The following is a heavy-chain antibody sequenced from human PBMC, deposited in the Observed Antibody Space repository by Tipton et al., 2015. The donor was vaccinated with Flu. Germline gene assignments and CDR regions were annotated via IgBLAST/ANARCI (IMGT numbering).Heavy chain of an antibody. V-gene: IGHV4-4*07. CDR2: VSDSGTT. J-gene: IGHJ4*02. Sequence: TLSLTCTVSGGSISNNFWNWIRLPAGKGLEWIGRVSDSGTTNYNPSLKSRDTMSVETSKNQFSLNLRSVTAADTAVYYCARHPQDDQWELSFFDYWGQGTLVTVSS. CDR3: ARHPQDDQWELSFFDY. D-gene: IGHD1-26*01. CDR1: GGSISNNF.